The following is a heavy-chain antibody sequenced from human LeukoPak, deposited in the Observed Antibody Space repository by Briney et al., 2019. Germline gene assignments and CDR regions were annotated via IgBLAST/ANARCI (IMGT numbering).Heavy chain of an antibody. CDR1: GFTFSDYY. CDR3: ARASPRWELLRGSDY. D-gene: IGHD1-26*01. V-gene: IGHV3-11*01. CDR2: ISSSGSTI. Sequence: PGGSLRLSCAASGFTFSDYYMSWIRQAPGKGLEWVSYISSSGSTIYYADSVKGRFTISRDNAKNSLYLQMNSLRAEDTAVYYYARASPRWELLRGSDYWGQGTLVTVSS. J-gene: IGHJ4*02.